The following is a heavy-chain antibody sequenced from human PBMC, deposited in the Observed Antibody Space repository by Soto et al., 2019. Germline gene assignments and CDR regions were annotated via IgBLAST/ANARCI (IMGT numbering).Heavy chain of an antibody. V-gene: IGHV3-23*01. Sequence: EVQLLESGGGLVQPGGSLRPACAASGFTFSNHPMSWVRQAPGKGLEWVSAISGSTIYYADSVKGRFTISRDNAKNSLYLQMNSLRAEDTAVYYCASMTTVVTPFREGGCWGQGTLVTVSS. CDR3: ASMTTVVTPFREGGC. J-gene: IGHJ4*02. D-gene: IGHD4-17*01. CDR1: GFTFSNHP. CDR2: ISGSTI.